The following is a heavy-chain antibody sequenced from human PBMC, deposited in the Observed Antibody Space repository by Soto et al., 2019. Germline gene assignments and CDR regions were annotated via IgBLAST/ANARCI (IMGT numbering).Heavy chain of an antibody. V-gene: IGHV4-31*02. J-gene: IGHJ6*02. CDR1: WGSSSSGGCY. D-gene: IGHD1-1*01. CDR2: IYYSGST. Sequence: TLSLTRTVSWGSSSSGGCYWSWIRQHPGKGLEWIGYIYYSGSTYYNPSLKSRVTISVDTSKNQFSLKLSSVTAADTAVYYCARDRGENWNDIYYYYGMDVWGQGTTVTVSS. CDR3: ARDRGENWNDIYYYYGMDV.